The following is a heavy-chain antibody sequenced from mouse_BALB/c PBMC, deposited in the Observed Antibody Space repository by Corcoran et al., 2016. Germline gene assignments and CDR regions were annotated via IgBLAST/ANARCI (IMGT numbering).Heavy chain of an antibody. Sequence: EIQLQQSGPELVKPGASVKVSCKASGYAFTSYNMYWVKQSHGKSLEWIGLINPYNGGTSYNQKFKGKATLTVDKSSSTAYMELLSLTSEDSAVYYCARMRASDYGGWYFDVWGAGTTVTVSS. V-gene: IGHV1S135*01. J-gene: IGHJ1*01. CDR1: GYAFTSYN. D-gene: IGHD2-4*01. CDR3: ARMRASDYGGWYFDV. CDR2: INPYNGGT.